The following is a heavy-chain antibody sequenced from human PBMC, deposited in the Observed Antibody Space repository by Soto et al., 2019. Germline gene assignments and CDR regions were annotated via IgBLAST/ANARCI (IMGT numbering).Heavy chain of an antibody. Sequence: QVQLVQSGAEVKKPGASVKVSCKASGYTFTSYDINWLRQATGQGLEWMGWMNPNSGNTGYAQKLQGRVTMTRNTSISTAYMELSSLRSEDTAVYYCAREHSSSWRFDYWGQGTLVTVSS. J-gene: IGHJ4*02. CDR1: GYTFTSYD. CDR3: AREHSSSWRFDY. CDR2: MNPNSGNT. D-gene: IGHD6-13*01. V-gene: IGHV1-8*01.